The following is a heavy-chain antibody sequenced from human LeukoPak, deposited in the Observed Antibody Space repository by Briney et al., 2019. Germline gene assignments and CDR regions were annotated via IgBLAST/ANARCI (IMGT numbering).Heavy chain of an antibody. J-gene: IGHJ3*02. Sequence: PSETLSLTCSVSGGSISSYFLSWLRQPAGKGLEWIGRIHTSASTEYNPSLKSRVTMSVDTSKNQFSLKLSSVTAAGTAVYFCARDDNSIYSDDAFDIWGQGTLVTVSS. D-gene: IGHD2/OR15-2a*01. CDR2: IHTSAST. CDR1: GGSISSYF. V-gene: IGHV4-4*07. CDR3: ARDDNSIYSDDAFDI.